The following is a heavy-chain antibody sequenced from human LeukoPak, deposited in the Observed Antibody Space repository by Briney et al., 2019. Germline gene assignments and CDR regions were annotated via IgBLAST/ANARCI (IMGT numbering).Heavy chain of an antibody. CDR3: ASGWVVPELGDYYGMDV. V-gene: IGHV1-2*04. D-gene: IGHD2-2*01. CDR1: GYTFTGYY. Sequence: GGSLRLSCAASGYTFTGYYMHWVRQAPGQGLEWMGWINPNSGGTNYAQKFQGWVTMTRDTSIGTAYMELSRLRSDDTAVYYCASGWVVPELGDYYGMDVWGQGTTVTVSS. J-gene: IGHJ6*02. CDR2: INPNSGGT.